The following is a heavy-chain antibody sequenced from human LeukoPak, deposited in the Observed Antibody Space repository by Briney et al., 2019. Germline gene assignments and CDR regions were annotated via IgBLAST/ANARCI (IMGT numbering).Heavy chain of an antibody. CDR3: VEDSSGYFPA. Sequence: SDTLSLTCTVSGGSISSDYLNWIRQPPGKGLEWIGYIHYSGSTDYNPSLKSRVTMSVDTSNNRFSLKLSSVTAADTAVYYCVEDSSGYFPAWGQGTLVTVSS. CDR2: IHYSGST. J-gene: IGHJ5*02. V-gene: IGHV4-59*07. CDR1: GGSISSDY. D-gene: IGHD3-22*01.